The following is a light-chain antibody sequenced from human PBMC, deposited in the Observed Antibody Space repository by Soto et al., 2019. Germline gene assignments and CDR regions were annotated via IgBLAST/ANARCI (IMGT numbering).Light chain of an antibody. Sequence: QALVTQEPSLTVSPGGTVTLTCASSTGAVTSAYFPNWFQQKPGQAPRPLIYSTHNKHSWTPARFSGSLLGDKAALTLSGVQPEDEADYYCLLYYGGARVFGGGTKLTVL. CDR3: LLYYGGARV. V-gene: IGLV7-43*01. CDR2: STH. J-gene: IGLJ3*02. CDR1: TGAVTSAYF.